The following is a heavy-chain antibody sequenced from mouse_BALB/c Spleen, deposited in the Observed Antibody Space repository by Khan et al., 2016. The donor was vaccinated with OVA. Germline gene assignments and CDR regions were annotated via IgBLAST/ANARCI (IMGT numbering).Heavy chain of an antibody. CDR2: INTYTGEP. D-gene: IGHD4-1*01. Sequence: QIQLVQSGPELKKPGETAKISCKASGYTFTNYGMNWVKQAPGKGLKWMGWINTYTGEPTYADDFKGRFAFSLETSASTAYLQINNLKNEDTATYFCASLTGTDYWGQGTTLTVSS. CDR1: GYTFTNYG. J-gene: IGHJ2*01. V-gene: IGHV9-3-1*01. CDR3: ASLTGTDY.